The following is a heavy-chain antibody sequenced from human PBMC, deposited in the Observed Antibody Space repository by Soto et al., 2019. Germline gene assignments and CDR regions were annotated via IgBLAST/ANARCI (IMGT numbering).Heavy chain of an antibody. CDR3: ARDGLLEDYSYGLLDF. Sequence: SETLSLTCTVSGGSIRSHYWNWIRQPPGKGLEWIGDVFSSGSTKYNPSLKSRVTISVDTSKNQFSLRLSSVTAADTAVYYCARDGLLEDYSYGLLDFWGQGSLVTVSS. CDR1: GGSIRSHY. V-gene: IGHV4-59*11. CDR2: VFSSGST. D-gene: IGHD5-18*01. J-gene: IGHJ4*02.